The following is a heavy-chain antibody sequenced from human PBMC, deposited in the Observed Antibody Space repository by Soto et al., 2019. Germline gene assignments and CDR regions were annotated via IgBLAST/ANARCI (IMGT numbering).Heavy chain of an antibody. J-gene: IGHJ4*02. CDR1: GGSFSGYY. V-gene: IGHV4-34*01. CDR3: VRNFDY. CDR2: INRSGNT. Sequence: SETLSLTCVVYGGSFSGYYWSWIRQPPGEGLEWLGDINRSGNTNYNPSLKSRVTISIDTSKSQFSLKLSSVTAADTAVYYCVRNFDYWGQGTVVTVSS.